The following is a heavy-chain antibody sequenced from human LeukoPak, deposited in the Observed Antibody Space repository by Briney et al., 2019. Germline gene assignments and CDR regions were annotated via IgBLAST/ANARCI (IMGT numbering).Heavy chain of an antibody. Sequence: GGSLRLSCAASGFTVSGNYMIWVRQTPGKGLEWVSLIYSGGNTYYTESVKGRFTISTDNSENTLYLQMNSLRTEDTAVYYCTRVADYYVSGHFDYWGQGTLVTVSS. D-gene: IGHD3-10*01. CDR1: GFTVSGNY. CDR3: TRVADYYVSGHFDY. J-gene: IGHJ4*02. V-gene: IGHV3-53*01. CDR2: IYSGGNT.